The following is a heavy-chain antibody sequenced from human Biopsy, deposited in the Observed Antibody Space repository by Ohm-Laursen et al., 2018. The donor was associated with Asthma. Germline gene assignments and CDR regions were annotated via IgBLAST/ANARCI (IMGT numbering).Heavy chain of an antibody. Sequence: SLRLSCAASGFSFSSYCMHWVRQAPGKGLEWVAVISFDGTNKYYADSVKGRFTISRDNSKNTMDLQMNSLSAEDSAVYYCARVDGVVESATRRGGMDVWGQGTLVSVSS. CDR2: ISFDGTNK. CDR1: GFSFSSYC. J-gene: IGHJ4*02. V-gene: IGHV3-30*03. CDR3: ARVDGVVESATRRGGMDV. D-gene: IGHD2-21*01.